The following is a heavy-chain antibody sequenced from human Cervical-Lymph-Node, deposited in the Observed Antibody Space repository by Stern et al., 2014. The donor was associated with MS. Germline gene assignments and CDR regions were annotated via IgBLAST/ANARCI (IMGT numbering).Heavy chain of an antibody. Sequence: VQLVESGAEVKKPGSSVKVSCKASGYTFTSFGISSVRPAHAQGLEWMGWISAYNGNTNYAQKLQGRVTMTTDTSTSTAYMELRSLRSDDTAVYYCARGLLGSENAFDIWGQGTMVTVSS. CDR2: ISAYNGNT. CDR1: GYTFTSFG. CDR3: ARGLLGSENAFDI. J-gene: IGHJ3*02. V-gene: IGHV1-18*01. D-gene: IGHD2-15*01.